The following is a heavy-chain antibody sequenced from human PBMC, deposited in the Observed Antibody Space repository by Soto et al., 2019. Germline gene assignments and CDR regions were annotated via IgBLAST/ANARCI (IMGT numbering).Heavy chain of an antibody. CDR2: ISSSSSTI. Sequence: GGSLRLSCADSEFTFSIYSMNWVRQAPGKGLERVSYISSSSSTIYYADTEKGRFTNSRDNAKNSQYLKMNSLRDEDTAVYYCARPTVRQQLLYYYGMDVWGQGT. D-gene: IGHD6-13*01. CDR1: EFTFSIYS. J-gene: IGHJ6*02. CDR3: ARPTVRQQLLYYYGMDV. V-gene: IGHV3-48*02.